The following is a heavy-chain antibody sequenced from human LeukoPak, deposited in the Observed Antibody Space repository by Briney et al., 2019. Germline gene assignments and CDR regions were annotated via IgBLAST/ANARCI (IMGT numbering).Heavy chain of an antibody. Sequence: PSETLSLTCSVSGSSITSNYYWGWVRQSPGKGLEWIGEINHSGSTNYNPSLKSRVTISVDTSKNQFSLKLSSVTAADTAVYYCARGLGYYDFWSGYSNWFDPWGQGTLVTVSS. CDR3: ARGLGYYDFWSGYSNWFDP. D-gene: IGHD3-3*01. J-gene: IGHJ5*02. CDR1: GSSITSNYY. CDR2: INHSGST. V-gene: IGHV4-38-2*02.